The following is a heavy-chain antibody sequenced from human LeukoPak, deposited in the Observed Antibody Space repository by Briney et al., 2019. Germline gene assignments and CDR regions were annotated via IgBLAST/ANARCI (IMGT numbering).Heavy chain of an antibody. CDR1: GYTFTGYY. Sequence: ASLKVSCKASGYTFTGYYMHWVRQARGQGLEWMGWINPNSGGTNYAQKFQGRVTMTRDTSISTAYMELSRLRSDDTAVYYCARERESSGRPLLYQHWGQGTLVTVSS. J-gene: IGHJ1*01. CDR2: INPNSGGT. V-gene: IGHV1-2*02. CDR3: ARERESSGRPLLYQH. D-gene: IGHD6-19*01.